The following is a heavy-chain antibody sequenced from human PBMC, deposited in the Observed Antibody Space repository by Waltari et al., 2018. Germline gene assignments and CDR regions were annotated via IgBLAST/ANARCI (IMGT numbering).Heavy chain of an antibody. J-gene: IGHJ6*03. V-gene: IGHV4-34*01. CDR1: GGSFSGYY. CDR2: INHSGST. D-gene: IGHD3-3*01. Sequence: QVQLQQWGAGLLKPSETLSLTCAVYGGSFSGYYWSWIRQPPGKGLEWIGEINHSGSTNNNPSLKSRVTISVDTSKNQFSLKLSSVTAADTAVYYCARAGNYDFWSGANYYYYYMDVWGKGTTVTISS. CDR3: ARAGNYDFWSGANYYYYYMDV.